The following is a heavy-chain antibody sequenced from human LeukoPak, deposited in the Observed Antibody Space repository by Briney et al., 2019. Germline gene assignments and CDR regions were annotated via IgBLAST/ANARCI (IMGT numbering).Heavy chain of an antibody. Sequence: SETLSLTCSVSGDSISSSYWSWIRQPPGKGLEWIGYIYYTGDTNSNPSLKSRGTISLDTSRNQFSLKLNSVTAADTAVYYCVKGSGREGYTTETRGQGTLVTVSS. D-gene: IGHD1-26*01. CDR1: GDSISSSY. CDR3: VKGSGREGYTTET. J-gene: IGHJ4*02. CDR2: IYYTGDT. V-gene: IGHV4-59*08.